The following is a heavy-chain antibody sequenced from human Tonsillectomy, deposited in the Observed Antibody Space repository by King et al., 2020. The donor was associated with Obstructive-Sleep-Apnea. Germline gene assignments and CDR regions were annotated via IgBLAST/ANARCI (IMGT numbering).Heavy chain of an antibody. CDR1: GFSISSGYY. D-gene: IGHD3-22*01. CDR3: ARDPFYDGSGYFIAWFDP. CDR2: IYHTGGT. J-gene: IGHJ5*02. V-gene: IGHV4-38-2*02. Sequence: VQLQESGPGLVKPSETLSLTCTVSGFSISSGYYWGWIRQPPGKGLEGIGRIYHTGGTYYNPSLKSRSTISVDTSKNQFFLNLSSVTAADTAVYYCARDPFYDGSGYFIAWFDPWGQGTLVTVSS.